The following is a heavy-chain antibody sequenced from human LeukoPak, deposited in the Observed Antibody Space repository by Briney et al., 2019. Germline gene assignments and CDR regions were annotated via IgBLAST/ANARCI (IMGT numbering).Heavy chain of an antibody. J-gene: IGHJ4*02. Sequence: ASVKVSCKASGYTFISYGISWVRQAPGQGLEWMGWISAYNGNTNYAQKLQGRVTMTTDTSTSTAYMELRSLRSDDTAAYYCARDSGSGWSYYFDYWGQGTLVTVSS. CDR1: GYTFISYG. V-gene: IGHV1-18*01. D-gene: IGHD6-19*01. CDR2: ISAYNGNT. CDR3: ARDSGSGWSYYFDY.